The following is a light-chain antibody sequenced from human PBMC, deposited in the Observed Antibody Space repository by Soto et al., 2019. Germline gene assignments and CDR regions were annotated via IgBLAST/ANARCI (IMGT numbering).Light chain of an antibody. J-gene: IGKJ1*01. CDR2: GAS. CDR1: QSITSTY. CDR3: QPYGDSSWT. V-gene: IGKV3-20*01. Sequence: EIVLTQSPGTLSLSPGERATLSCRASQSITSTYLAWYQQYPGQAPRLLIYGASSRATGIPDRFGGSGSGTDFTLTISRLEPEDFAVYYCQPYGDSSWTFGQGPKVDIK.